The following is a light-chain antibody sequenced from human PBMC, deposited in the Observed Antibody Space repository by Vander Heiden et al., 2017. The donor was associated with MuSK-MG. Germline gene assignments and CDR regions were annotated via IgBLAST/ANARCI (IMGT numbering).Light chain of an antibody. CDR3: AAWDDSLSGRVV. V-gene: IGLV1-47*03. CDR2: RNN. J-gene: IGLJ2*01. CDR1: SSNIGSNY. Sequence: QSVLTQPPSASGTPGQRVTISCSGSSSNIGSNYVYWYQQLPGTAPKLLIYRNNQRPSGVPDRFSGSKSGTSASLAISGLWSEDEADYYCAAWDDSLSGRVVFGGGTKLTGL.